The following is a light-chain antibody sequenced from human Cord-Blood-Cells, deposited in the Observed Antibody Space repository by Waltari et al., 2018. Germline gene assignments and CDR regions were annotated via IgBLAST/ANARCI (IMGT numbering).Light chain of an antibody. CDR1: QGISSY. CDR3: QQYDSYPLT. J-gene: IGKJ4*01. Sequence: AIRMTQSPSSFSASTGDRVTITCRASQGISSYLAWYQQKPGKAHKLLIYAASTLQSGVPSRFSGSGSGTDFTLTISCLQSEDFATYYCQQYDSYPLTFGGGTKVEIK. CDR2: AAS. V-gene: IGKV1-8*01.